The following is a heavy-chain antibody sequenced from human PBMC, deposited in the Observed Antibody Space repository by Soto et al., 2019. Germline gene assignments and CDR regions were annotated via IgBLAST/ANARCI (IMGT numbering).Heavy chain of an antibody. CDR1: GGTFSSYA. CDR2: IIPIFGTA. Sequence: QVQLVQSGAEVKKPGSSVKVSCKASGGTFSSYAISWVRQAPGHGLEWMGGIIPIFGTANYAQTFQGRVTITADESTSTVYMELSSLRSEDTAVYYCASAAFDYVSSGYYFDYYYYGKDVWGQGTTVTVSS. J-gene: IGHJ6*02. V-gene: IGHV1-69*01. CDR3: ASAAFDYVSSGYYFDYYYYGKDV. D-gene: IGHD3-22*01.